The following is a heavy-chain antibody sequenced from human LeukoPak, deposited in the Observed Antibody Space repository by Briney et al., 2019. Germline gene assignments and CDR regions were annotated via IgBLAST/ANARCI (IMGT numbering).Heavy chain of an antibody. CDR2: ISYDGSNK. CDR1: GFTFSSYA. D-gene: IGHD6-13*01. V-gene: IGHV3-30-3*01. J-gene: IGHJ4*02. Sequence: GGSLRLSCAASGFTFSSYAMHWVRQAPGKGLEWVAVISYDGSNKYYADSVKGRFTISRDNSKNTLYLQMNSLRAEDTAVYYCARDHSPRGYSSSWYSDYWGQGTLVTVSS. CDR3: ARDHSPRGYSSSWYSDY.